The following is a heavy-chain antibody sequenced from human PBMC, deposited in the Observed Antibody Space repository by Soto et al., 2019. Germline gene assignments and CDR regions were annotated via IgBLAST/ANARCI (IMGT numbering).Heavy chain of an antibody. CDR1: GGSISSSNW. CDR3: ASQSDDYGDFDY. V-gene: IGHV4-4*02. CDR2: IYHSGST. J-gene: IGHJ4*02. D-gene: IGHD4-17*01. Sequence: SETLSLTCAVSGGSISSSNWWSWVRQPPGKGLEWIGEIYHSGSTNYNPSLKSRVTISVDKSKNQFSLKLSSVTAADTAVYYCASQSDDYGDFDYWGQGTLVTVSS.